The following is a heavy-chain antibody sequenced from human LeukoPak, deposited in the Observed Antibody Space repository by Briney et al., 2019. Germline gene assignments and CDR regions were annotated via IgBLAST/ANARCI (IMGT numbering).Heavy chain of an antibody. D-gene: IGHD2-15*01. CDR3: ARDGQGYCSGGSCYSIDY. CDR1: GGSFSGYY. V-gene: IGHV4-34*01. Sequence: SETLSLTCAVYGGSFSGYYWSWIRQPPGKGLEWIGEINHSGGTNYNPSLKSRVTISVDTSKNQFSLKLSSVTAADTAVYYCARDGQGYCSGGSCYSIDYWGQGTLVTVSS. CDR2: INHSGGT. J-gene: IGHJ4*02.